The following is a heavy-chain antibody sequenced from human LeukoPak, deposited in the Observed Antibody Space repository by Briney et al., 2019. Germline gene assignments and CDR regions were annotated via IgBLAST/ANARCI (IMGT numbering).Heavy chain of an antibody. Sequence: GGSLRLSCAASGFTFSSYSMNWVRQAPGKGLGWVSSISSTDSYIFYADSVKGRFTISRDNTKNSMYLQMNSLRAEDTAMYYCVRDYCSSGTCYGFDWGQGTLVTVSS. CDR1: GFTFSSYS. D-gene: IGHD2-15*01. V-gene: IGHV3-21*04. CDR3: VRDYCSSGTCYGFD. J-gene: IGHJ4*02. CDR2: ISSTDSYI.